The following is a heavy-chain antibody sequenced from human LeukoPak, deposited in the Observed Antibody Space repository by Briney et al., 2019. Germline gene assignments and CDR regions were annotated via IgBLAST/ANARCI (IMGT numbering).Heavy chain of an antibody. CDR3: AEHGITMIGGV. Sequence: GGSLRLSCEASGFSFSRYWMSWVRQAPVRGLEWVANIKPDGSEIYYVDSVKGRFTISRDNAKNAVYLHMNSLRPEDTAVYYCAEHGITMIGGVWGKGTTVTISS. CDR1: GFSFSRYW. D-gene: IGHD3-10*02. J-gene: IGHJ6*04. CDR2: IKPDGSEI. V-gene: IGHV3-7*01.